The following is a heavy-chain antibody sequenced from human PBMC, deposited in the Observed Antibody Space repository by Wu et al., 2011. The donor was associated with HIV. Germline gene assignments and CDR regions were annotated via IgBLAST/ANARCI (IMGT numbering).Heavy chain of an antibody. V-gene: IGHV1-69*14. CDR1: GGTFSSYA. Sequence: QVQLVQSGAEVKKPGSSVKVSCKASGGTFSSYAISWVRQAPGQGLEWMGGIIPIFGTANYAQKFQGRVTITADKSTSTAYMELSSLRSEDTAVYYCARSLVSGPAAIYYYYMDVWGKGTTVTVSS. J-gene: IGHJ6*03. CDR2: IIPIFGTA. D-gene: IGHD2-2*01. CDR3: ARSLVSGPAAIYYYYMDV.